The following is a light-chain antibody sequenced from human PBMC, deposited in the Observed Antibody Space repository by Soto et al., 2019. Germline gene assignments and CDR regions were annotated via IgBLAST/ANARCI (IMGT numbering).Light chain of an antibody. J-gene: IGKJ4*01. CDR1: QSVNSN. V-gene: IGKV3-15*01. CDR3: QQYNNWPLT. Sequence: EIAMTQSPATLSVSPVERATLSCRASQSVNSNLAWNQQKPGQAHRLLIYGASTRATGIPARFSGSGSGTEFTVTISSLQSEDFEVYYCQQYNNWPLTFGGGTKVEIK. CDR2: GAS.